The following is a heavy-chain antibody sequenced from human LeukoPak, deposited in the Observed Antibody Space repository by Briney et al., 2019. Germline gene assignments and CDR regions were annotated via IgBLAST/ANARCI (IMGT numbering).Heavy chain of an antibody. D-gene: IGHD1-26*01. CDR2: ISAYNGNT. V-gene: IGHV1-18*01. CDR3: ARVRRSGSYSAFRPPLDY. J-gene: IGHJ4*02. Sequence: ASVKVSCKASGGTFSSYAISWVRQAPGQGLEWMGWISAYNGNTNYAQKLQGRVTMTTDTSTSTAYMELRSLRSDDTAVYYCARVRRSGSYSAFRPPLDYWGQGTLVTVSS. CDR1: GGTFSSYA.